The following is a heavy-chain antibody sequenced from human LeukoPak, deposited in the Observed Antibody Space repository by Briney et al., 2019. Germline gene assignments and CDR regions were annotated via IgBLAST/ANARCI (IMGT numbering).Heavy chain of an antibody. CDR3: AGGPWSGYRKPYYFDY. Sequence: ASVKVSCKASGGTFSSYAISWVRQAPGQGLEWMGGIIPIFGTANYAQKFQGRVTITTDESTSTAHMELSSLRSEDTAVYYCAGGPWSGYRKPYYFDYWGQGTLVTVSS. J-gene: IGHJ4*02. CDR2: IIPIFGTA. V-gene: IGHV1-69*05. D-gene: IGHD3-3*01. CDR1: GGTFSSYA.